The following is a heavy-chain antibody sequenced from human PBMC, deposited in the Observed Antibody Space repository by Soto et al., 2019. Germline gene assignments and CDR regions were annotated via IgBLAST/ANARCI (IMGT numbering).Heavy chain of an antibody. J-gene: IGHJ3*01. Sequence: ASVKVSCKASGYTFTSYYIHWVRQAPGQGLEWMGIINPSGGSTSYAQKFQGRVTMTRDTSTSTVYMELSSLRSEDTAVYYCGRLVTRYTSSGDVSFDFWGKGKRFTVS. CDR2: INPSGGST. D-gene: IGHD6-6*01. CDR1: GYTFTSYY. V-gene: IGHV1-46*03. CDR3: GRLVTRYTSSGDVSFDF.